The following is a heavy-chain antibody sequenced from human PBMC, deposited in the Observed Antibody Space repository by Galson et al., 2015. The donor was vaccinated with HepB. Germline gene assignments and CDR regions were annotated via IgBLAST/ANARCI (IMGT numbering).Heavy chain of an antibody. J-gene: IGHJ6*03. V-gene: IGHV4-59*12. CDR1: GDSISSYY. D-gene: IGHD2-2*02. CDR2: IYYSGTT. CDR3: ARALGYCSSTSCYSDYYYYYMDV. Sequence: LSLTCTVSGDSISSYYWGWIRQPPGKGLEWIGYIYYSGTTYYNPSLKSRVTISVDTSKNQFSLKLSSVTAADTAVYYCARALGYCSSTSCYSDYYYYYMDVWGKGTTVTVSS.